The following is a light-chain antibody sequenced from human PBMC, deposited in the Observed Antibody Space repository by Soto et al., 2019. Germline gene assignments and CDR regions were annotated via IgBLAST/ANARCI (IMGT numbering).Light chain of an antibody. CDR1: QSVSSN. V-gene: IGKV3-20*01. Sequence: DIVLTQSPGTLSLSPGERATLSCRASQSVSSNLAWYQQKPGQAPRLLIYGASSRATGIPDRFSGSGSGTDFTLTISRLEPEDFAVYYCQQYGSSPPITFGQGTRLEI. CDR3: QQYGSSPPIT. J-gene: IGKJ5*01. CDR2: GAS.